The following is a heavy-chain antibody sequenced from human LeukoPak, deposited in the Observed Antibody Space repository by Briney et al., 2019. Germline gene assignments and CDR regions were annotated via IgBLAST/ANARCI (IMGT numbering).Heavy chain of an antibody. D-gene: IGHD1-1*01. J-gene: IGHJ3*02. CDR2: FGIAGDT. CDR3: IRGGVQVSGIDAFDI. V-gene: IGHV3-13*01. CDR1: GFTFSSYD. Sequence: GGPLRLSCAASGFTFSSYDMHWVRQAPGRGLEWVSAFGIAGDTYYPDSVKGRFTISRENAKNSMYLQMNSLKDGDTAVYYCIRGGVQVSGIDAFDIWGQGTMVTVSS.